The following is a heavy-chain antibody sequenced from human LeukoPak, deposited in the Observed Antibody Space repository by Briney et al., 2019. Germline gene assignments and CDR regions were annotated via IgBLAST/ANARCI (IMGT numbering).Heavy chain of an antibody. CDR2: INPNSGGT. J-gene: IGHJ4*02. CDR1: GYTFTGYY. V-gene: IGHV1-2*02. D-gene: IGHD2-2*02. Sequence: GASVKVSCKASGYTFTGYYMHWVRQAPGQGLEWMGWINPNSGGTNYAQKFQGRVTMTRDTSISTAYMELSRLRSDDTAVYYCAREHCSSTSCYTFPDYWGQGTLVTVSS. CDR3: AREHCSSTSCYTFPDY.